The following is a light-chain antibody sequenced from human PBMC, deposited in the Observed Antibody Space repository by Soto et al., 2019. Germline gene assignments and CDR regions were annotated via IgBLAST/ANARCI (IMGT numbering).Light chain of an antibody. CDR1: QGISTW. CDR3: QQTNSFPQT. CDR2: TAS. V-gene: IGKV1-12*01. Sequence: DIQMTQSPSSLSASVGDRVTITCRASQGISTWLAWYQQKLGKAPNLLIYTASTLQSGVPSRFSGSGSGTDFTLTISSLQPEDFATYFCQQTNSFPQTFGGGTKVDIK. J-gene: IGKJ4*01.